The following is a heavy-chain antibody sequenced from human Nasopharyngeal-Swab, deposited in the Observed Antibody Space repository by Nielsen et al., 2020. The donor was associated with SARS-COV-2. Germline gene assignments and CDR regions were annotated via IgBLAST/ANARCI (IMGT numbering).Heavy chain of an antibody. D-gene: IGHD6-13*01. Sequence: SETLSLTCAVYGGSFSGYYWSWIRQPPGKGLEWIGEINHSGSTNYNPSLKSRVTISVDTSKNQFSLKLSSVTAADTAVYYCARGRVSSSGLVPWYFDLWGRGALVTVSS. CDR3: ARGRVSSSGLVPWYFDL. CDR2: INHSGST. V-gene: IGHV4-34*01. CDR1: GGSFSGYY. J-gene: IGHJ2*01.